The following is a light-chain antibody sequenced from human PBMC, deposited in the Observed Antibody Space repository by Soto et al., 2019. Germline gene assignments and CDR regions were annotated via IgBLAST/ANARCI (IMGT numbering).Light chain of an antibody. V-gene: IGKV3-11*01. CDR3: QHRSNCPPYT. CDR2: DAS. Sequence: EIVLTQSPATLSLSPGERVTLSCRASQSLGKYLAWYQQRPGQAPRLLIYDASDRATGIPARFSGSGSGTDFTLTISSLEPEEFALYYCQHRSNCPPYTFGQGTRVDIK. CDR1: QSLGKY. J-gene: IGKJ2*01.